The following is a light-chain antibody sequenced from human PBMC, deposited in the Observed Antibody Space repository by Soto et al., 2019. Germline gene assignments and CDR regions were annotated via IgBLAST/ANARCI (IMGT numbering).Light chain of an antibody. Sequence: QSVLTQPPSVSAAPGQKVTISCSGSSSNIGNNYVSWYQQLPGTAPKLLIYDNNKRPSGIPDRFSGSKSGTSATLGITGLQTGDEADYYCGTSAVFGGGTQLTVL. J-gene: IGLJ7*01. CDR2: DNN. V-gene: IGLV1-51*01. CDR1: SSNIGNNY. CDR3: GTSAV.